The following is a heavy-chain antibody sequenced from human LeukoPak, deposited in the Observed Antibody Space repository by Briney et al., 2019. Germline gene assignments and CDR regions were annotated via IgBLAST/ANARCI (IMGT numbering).Heavy chain of an antibody. D-gene: IGHD4-23*01. J-gene: IGHJ5*02. CDR2: IYPGDSDT. Sequence: AESLDFSYKCSGYSFTSYWIGWVHQMPGKGLEWMGIIYPGDSDTRYSPSFQGQVTLSADKSISTAYLQWSSLKAWDTAMYYCARGDYGGTNGFDPWGQGPVAPVSS. CDR3: ARGDYGGTNGFDP. CDR1: GYSFTSYW. V-gene: IGHV5-51*07.